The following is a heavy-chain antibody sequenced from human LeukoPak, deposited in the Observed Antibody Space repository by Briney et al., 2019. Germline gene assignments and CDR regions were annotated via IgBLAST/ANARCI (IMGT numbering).Heavy chain of an antibody. CDR1: GFTFSSYD. J-gene: IGHJ4*02. CDR3: ARGGGDGYNIYYFDY. CDR2: IGTAGDK. Sequence: PGGSLRLSCAASGFTFSSYDMHWVRQATGKGLEWVSPIGTAGDKYYPGSVKGRFTISRENAKNSLYLQMNSRRAGDTAVYYCARGGGDGYNIYYFDYWGQGTLVTVSS. V-gene: IGHV3-13*01. D-gene: IGHD5-24*01.